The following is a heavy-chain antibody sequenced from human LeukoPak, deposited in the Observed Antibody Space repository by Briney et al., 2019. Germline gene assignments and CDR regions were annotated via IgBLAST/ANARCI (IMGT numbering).Heavy chain of an antibody. J-gene: IGHJ1*01. V-gene: IGHV3-23*01. CDR2: VRSSGDST. Sequence: GGSLRLSCAASGFTFPTYTMSWVRQAPGKGLEWVSAVRSSGDSTYYADSAKDRFTISRDNSKNTLYLQMNSLRAEDTALYYCAKGGAVTGTMYFQYWGQGTLVTVSS. CDR1: GFTFPTYT. CDR3: AKGGAVTGTMYFQY. D-gene: IGHD6-19*01.